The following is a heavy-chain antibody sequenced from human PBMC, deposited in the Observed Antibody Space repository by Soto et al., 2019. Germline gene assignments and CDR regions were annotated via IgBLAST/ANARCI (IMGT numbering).Heavy chain of an antibody. CDR1: GASITRSSYY. CDR3: ARPGDDYGLDV. Sequence: SETLSLTCSVSGASITRSSYYWAWIRQPPGKGLEWIASIHSRSGSTYYDPSLKGRVLISVDTSKNHFSLNLSSVTAADTAVYYCARPGDDYGLDVWGRGTTVTVCS. CDR2: IHSRSGST. V-gene: IGHV4-39*01. D-gene: IGHD2-21*02. J-gene: IGHJ6*02.